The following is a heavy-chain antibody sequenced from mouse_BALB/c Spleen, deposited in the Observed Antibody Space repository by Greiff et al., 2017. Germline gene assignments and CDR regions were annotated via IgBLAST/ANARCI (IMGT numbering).Heavy chain of an antibody. CDR3: AKLKNRPRAMDY. D-gene: IGHD5-2*01. V-gene: IGHV2-6-5*01. CDR1: GFSLTDYG. Sequence: VKLQQSGPGLVAPSQSLSITCTVSGFSLTDYGVSWIRQPPGKGLEWLGVIWGGGSTYYNSALKSRLSISKDNSKSQVFLKMNSLQTDDTAMYYCAKLKNRPRAMDYWGQGTSVTVSS. J-gene: IGHJ4*01. CDR2: IWGGGST.